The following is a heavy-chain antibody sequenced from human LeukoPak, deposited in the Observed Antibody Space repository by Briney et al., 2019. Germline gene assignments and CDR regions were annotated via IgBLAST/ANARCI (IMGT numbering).Heavy chain of an antibody. J-gene: IGHJ4*02. V-gene: IGHV3-11*04. D-gene: IGHD5-18*01. Sequence: PGGSLRLSCAASGFTFSDYYMSWIRQAPGKGLEWVSYISSSGSTIYYADSVKGRFTISRDNAKNSLYLQMNSLRAEDTAVYYCARAQAGGMGAMVLSYYFDYWGQGTLVTVSS. CDR1: GFTFSDYY. CDR2: ISSSGSTI. CDR3: ARAQAGGMGAMVLSYYFDY.